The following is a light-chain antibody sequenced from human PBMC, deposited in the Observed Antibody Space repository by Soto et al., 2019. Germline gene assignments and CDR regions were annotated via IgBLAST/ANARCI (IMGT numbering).Light chain of an antibody. CDR2: CAS. CDR3: QQYGGSPT. J-gene: IGKJ1*01. V-gene: IGKV3-20*01. Sequence: EIVLTQSPGTLSLSPGERATLSCRARQSVSSSYLAWYQQKPGQAPRLLIYCASNRATGIPDRFSGSGSGTDFTLTISRLEAEDFAVYYCQQYGGSPTFGQGTKVEIK. CDR1: QSVSSSY.